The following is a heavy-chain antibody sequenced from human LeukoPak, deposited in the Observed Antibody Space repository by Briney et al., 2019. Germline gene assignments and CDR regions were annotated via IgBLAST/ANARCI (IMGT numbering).Heavy chain of an antibody. V-gene: IGHV3-21*01. CDR1: GFTFRTCS. CDR3: ARDVWFGQRT. Sequence: GGSLRLSCAASGFTFRTCSLIWVRQAPGKGLEWVSSISSSSSYIYYADSVKGRFTVSRDNAKNSLYLQMNSLRAEDTAVYYCARDVWFGQRTRGQGTLVTVSS. J-gene: IGHJ4*02. CDR2: ISSSSSYI. D-gene: IGHD3-10*01.